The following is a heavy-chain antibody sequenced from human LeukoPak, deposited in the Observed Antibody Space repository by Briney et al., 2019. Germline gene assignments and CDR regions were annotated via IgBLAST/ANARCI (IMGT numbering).Heavy chain of an antibody. Sequence: PGGSLRLSCAASKFTFSDYWMTRVRQAPGKGPEWVAYMNQLGNEKNYLDSVKGRFTISRDNAKNSLYLQMTSLRADDTAVYYCARGTYYYEFWGQGTLVTVSS. J-gene: IGHJ4*02. CDR3: ARGTYYYEF. CDR2: MNQLGNEK. CDR1: KFTFSDYW. V-gene: IGHV3-7*04. D-gene: IGHD3-16*01.